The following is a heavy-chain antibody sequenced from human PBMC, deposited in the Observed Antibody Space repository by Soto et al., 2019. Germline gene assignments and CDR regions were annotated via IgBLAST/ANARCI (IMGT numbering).Heavy chain of an antibody. V-gene: IGHV1-69*02. Sequence: QVLLVQSGAEVKKPGSSVKVSCTASGGTFSCYTISWVRQAPGQGPEWMGRFIPMVAMSDYARRFQGRVTITADTSTSTVYMQLHSLRSEDTAVYYCATNYGSGSTHFDHWGQGTLVTVSS. CDR2: FIPMVAMS. CDR1: GGTFSCYT. D-gene: IGHD3-10*01. CDR3: ATNYGSGSTHFDH. J-gene: IGHJ4*02.